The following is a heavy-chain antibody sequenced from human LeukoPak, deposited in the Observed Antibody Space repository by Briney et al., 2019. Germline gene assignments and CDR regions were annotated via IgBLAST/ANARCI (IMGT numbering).Heavy chain of an antibody. CDR3: ARDSSLYCSGGGCYQYFQH. D-gene: IGHD2-15*01. V-gene: IGHV4-59*01. CDR1: GGSISSYY. J-gene: IGHJ1*01. CDR2: IYKRGST. Sequence: SETLSLTCTVSGGSISSYYWSWIRQPPGKGLEWIGYIYKRGSTNYNPSLKSRVTISVDTSKHQFSLKLNSVTAADTAVYYCARDSSLYCSGGGCYQYFQHWGQGTLVTVSS.